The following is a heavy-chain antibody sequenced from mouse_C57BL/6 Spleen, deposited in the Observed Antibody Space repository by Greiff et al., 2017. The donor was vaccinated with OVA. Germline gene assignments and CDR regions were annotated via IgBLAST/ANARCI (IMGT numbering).Heavy chain of an antibody. Sequence: EVQLVESEGGLVQPGSSMKLSCTASGFTFSDYYMAWVRQVPEKGLEWVANINYDGSSTYYLDSLKSRFIISRDNAKNILYLQMSSLKSEDTATYYCARFYDYDVYYFDYWGQGTTLTVSS. V-gene: IGHV5-16*01. CDR2: INYDGSST. D-gene: IGHD2-4*01. CDR3: ARFYDYDVYYFDY. CDR1: GFTFSDYY. J-gene: IGHJ2*01.